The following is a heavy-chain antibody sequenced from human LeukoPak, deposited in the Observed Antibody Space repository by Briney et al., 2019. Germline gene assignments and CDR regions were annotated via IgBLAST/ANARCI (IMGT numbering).Heavy chain of an antibody. Sequence: GGSLRLSCAASGFTFSSYGMHWVRQAPGKGLEWATLISYDGNNEYYADSVKGRFTISRDNSKNTVYLQMNSLRAEDTAVYYCAKKYSYGADYWGQGTLVTVSS. CDR2: ISYDGNNE. CDR3: AKKYSYGADY. V-gene: IGHV3-30*18. CDR1: GFTFSSYG. D-gene: IGHD5-18*01. J-gene: IGHJ4*02.